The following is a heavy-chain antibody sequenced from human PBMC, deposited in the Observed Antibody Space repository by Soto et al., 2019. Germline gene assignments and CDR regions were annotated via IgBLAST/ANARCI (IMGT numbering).Heavy chain of an antibody. Sequence: EVQLLESGGGLVQPGGSLRLSCAASGFTFSSYAMSWVRQAPGKGLEWVSAISGSGGSTYYADSVKGRFTISRDNSKNPLFMQVNGLRAGDTAVYYCVNVRRVLLFLGCFLGRELVFDPGGKGKRVTVSS. J-gene: IGHJ3*01. D-gene: IGHD3-3*01. CDR3: VNVRRVLLFLGCFLGRELVFDP. CDR1: GFTFSSYA. V-gene: IGHV3-23*01. CDR2: ISGSGGST.